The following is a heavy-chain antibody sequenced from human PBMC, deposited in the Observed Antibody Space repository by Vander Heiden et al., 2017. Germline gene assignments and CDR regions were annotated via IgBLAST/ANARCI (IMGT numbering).Heavy chain of an antibody. CDR1: GYRFSNYC. CDR3: GRHAVKDGEIMGAMDV. J-gene: IGHJ6*02. D-gene: IGHD3-10*01. CDR2: IFPGDSDV. V-gene: IGHV5-51*01. Sequence: EEQLVQSGAEVKKPGESLTISCQGAGYRFSNYCIAWLRQMPGKGLEWMGIIFPGDSDVKYSPSFQGQVTISVDMSISTTYLEWSSLKASDTAIYYCGRHAVKDGEIMGAMDVWGQGTTVTAS.